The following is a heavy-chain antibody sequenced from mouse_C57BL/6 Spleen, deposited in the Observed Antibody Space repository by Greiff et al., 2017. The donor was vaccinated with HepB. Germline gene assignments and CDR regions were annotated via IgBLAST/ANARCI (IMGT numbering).Heavy chain of an antibody. J-gene: IGHJ2*01. Sequence: DVQLQESGPGLVKPSQSLSLTCSVTGYSITSGYYWNWIRQFPGNKLEWMGYISYDGSNNYNPSLKNRISITRDTSKNQFFLKLNSVTTEDTATYYCARMRSNYVDYWGQGTTLTVSS. CDR3: ARMRSNYVDY. D-gene: IGHD5-1*01. CDR2: ISYDGSN. V-gene: IGHV3-6*01. CDR1: GYSITSGYY.